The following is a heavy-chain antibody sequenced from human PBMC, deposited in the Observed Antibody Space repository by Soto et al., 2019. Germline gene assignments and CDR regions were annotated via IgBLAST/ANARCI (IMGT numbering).Heavy chain of an antibody. D-gene: IGHD3-22*01. CDR2: ISSSGSTI. CDR3: ARFSGYLLACDY. Sequence: GGSLRLSCAASGFTFSSYEMNWVRQAPGKGLEWVSYISSSGSTIYYADSVKGRFTISRDNAKNSLYLQMNSLRAEDTAVYYCARFSGYLLACDYWGQGTLVTVSS. J-gene: IGHJ4*02. V-gene: IGHV3-48*03. CDR1: GFTFSSYE.